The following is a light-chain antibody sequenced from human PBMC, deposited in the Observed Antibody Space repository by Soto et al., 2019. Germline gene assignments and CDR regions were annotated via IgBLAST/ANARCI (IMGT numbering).Light chain of an antibody. J-gene: IGKJ4*01. V-gene: IGKV1-9*01. CDR2: VAS. Sequence: DVQLTQSPSFLSASVGDRVTITCRASHDISSYLTWYQQKPGKAPTVLIYVASTLQSGVPSRFSGSGSGTEFTLTITSLRPEDIATYYCQQYENFPLTFGGGTKV. CDR1: HDISSY. CDR3: QQYENFPLT.